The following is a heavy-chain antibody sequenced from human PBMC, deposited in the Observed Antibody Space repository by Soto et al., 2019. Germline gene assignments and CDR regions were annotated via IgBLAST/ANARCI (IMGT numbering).Heavy chain of an antibody. CDR2: IYYSGST. CDR3: ARVRYCSGGSCYPRFDP. J-gene: IGHJ5*02. V-gene: IGHV4-31*03. CDR1: GGSISSGGYY. D-gene: IGHD2-15*01. Sequence: QVQLQESGPGLVKPSQTLSLTCTVSGGSISSGGYYWSWIRQHPGKGLEWIGYIYYSGSTYYNPCLKRRVTTPVDTSKTQFSLKLSSVTAADTAVYYCARVRYCSGGSCYPRFDPWGQGTLVTVSS.